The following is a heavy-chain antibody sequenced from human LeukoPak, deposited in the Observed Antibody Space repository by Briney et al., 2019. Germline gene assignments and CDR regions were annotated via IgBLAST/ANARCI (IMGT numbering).Heavy chain of an antibody. CDR1: GHTFTSYD. Sequence: GASVKVSCKASGHTFTSYDINWVRQATGQGLEWMGWMNPNSGNTGYAQKFQGRVTMTRHTSISTAYMELSSLRSEDTAVYYCARGGALGGSSNFYYYYYGMDVWGQGTTVTVSS. D-gene: IGHD6-6*01. CDR3: ARGGALGGSSNFYYYYYGMDV. V-gene: IGHV1-8*01. CDR2: MNPNSGNT. J-gene: IGHJ6*02.